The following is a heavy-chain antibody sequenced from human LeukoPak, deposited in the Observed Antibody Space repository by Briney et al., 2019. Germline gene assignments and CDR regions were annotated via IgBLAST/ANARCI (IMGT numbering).Heavy chain of an antibody. V-gene: IGHV1-18*01. CDR3: ARDANPSDCGVPGEDDAFDI. D-gene: IGHD4-17*01. CDR1: GYTFTSYG. Sequence: ASVKVSCKASGYTFTSYGISWVRQAPGQGLEWMGWISAYNGNTNYAQKLQGRVTMTTDTSTSTAYMELRSLRSDDTAVYYCARDANPSDCGVPGEDDAFDIWGQGTMVTVSS. J-gene: IGHJ3*02. CDR2: ISAYNGNT.